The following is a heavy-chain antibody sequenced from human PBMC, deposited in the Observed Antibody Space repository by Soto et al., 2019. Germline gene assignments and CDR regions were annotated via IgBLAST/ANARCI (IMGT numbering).Heavy chain of an antibody. D-gene: IGHD3-16*01. V-gene: IGHV3-74*01. CDR2: INSDGSST. CDR1: GFTFSSYW. CDR3: AKDLGGMDYYYGMDV. J-gene: IGHJ6*02. Sequence: GGSLRLSCAASGFTFSSYWMHWVRQAPGKGLVWVSRINSDGSSTSYADSVKGRFTISRDNSKNTLYLQMNSLRAEDTAVYYCAKDLGGMDYYYGMDVWGQGTTVTVSS.